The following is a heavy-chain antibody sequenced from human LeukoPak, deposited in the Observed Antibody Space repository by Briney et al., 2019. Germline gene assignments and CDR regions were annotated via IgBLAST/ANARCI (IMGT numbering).Heavy chain of an antibody. V-gene: IGHV4-59*01. J-gene: IGHJ5*02. CDR3: ARDGGDGYNYNWFDP. CDR1: GGSISSYY. Sequence: PSETLSLTCTASGGSISSYYWSWIREPPGKGLEWVGYIYYSGSTNYNPSLKSRVTISVDTSKNQFSLKLSSVTAADTAVYYCARDGGDGYNYNWFDPWGQGTLVTVSS. CDR2: IYYSGST. D-gene: IGHD5-24*01.